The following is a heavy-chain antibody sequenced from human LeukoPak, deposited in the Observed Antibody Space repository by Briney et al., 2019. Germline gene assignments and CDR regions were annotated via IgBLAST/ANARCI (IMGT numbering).Heavy chain of an antibody. CDR2: IQYDGSNK. V-gene: IGHV3-30*02. CDR1: GFTFSSFG. Sequence: GGTLRLSCAASGFTFSSFGMHWVRQAPGKGLERVAFIQYDGSNKYYADSVKGRFTISRDNSRNTLYLQMNSLRAEDTAVYYCAKLDIGGSYPYYFDYWGQGTLVTVSS. D-gene: IGHD1-26*01. CDR3: AKLDIGGSYPYYFDY. J-gene: IGHJ4*02.